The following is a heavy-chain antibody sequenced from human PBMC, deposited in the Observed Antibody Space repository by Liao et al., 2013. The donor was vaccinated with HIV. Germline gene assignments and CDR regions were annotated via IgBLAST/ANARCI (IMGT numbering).Heavy chain of an antibody. CDR1: GGSISSGHYY. V-gene: IGHV4-61*02. CDR2: IYISGSTDYIGST. J-gene: IGHJ3*01. CDR3: AARITISGVAIPHALDV. D-gene: IGHD3-3*01. Sequence: QVQLQESGPGLVKPSQTLSLTCTVSGGSISSGHYYWSWIRQPAGKGLEWIGRIYISGSTDYIGSTNYNPSLRSRVTISVDTSKNQFSLRLSSVTAADTGVYYCAARITISGVAIPHALDVWAKGQWSPSLQ.